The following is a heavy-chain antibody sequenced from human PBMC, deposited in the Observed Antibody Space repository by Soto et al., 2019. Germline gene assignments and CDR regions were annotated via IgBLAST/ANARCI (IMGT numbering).Heavy chain of an antibody. CDR3: ATETTYSGYDPQPT. CDR2: IKSKAEGGAT. CDR1: GFPFSHAW. Sequence: PGGSLRLSCATSGFPFSHAWMNWVRQVPGRGLEWVGLIKSKAEGGATDYAAPAKGRFTIPRDDSKSTVFLQMDSLKTEDTAVYYCATETTYSGYDPQPTWGQGALVTVSS. D-gene: IGHD5-12*01. J-gene: IGHJ4*02. V-gene: IGHV3-15*07.